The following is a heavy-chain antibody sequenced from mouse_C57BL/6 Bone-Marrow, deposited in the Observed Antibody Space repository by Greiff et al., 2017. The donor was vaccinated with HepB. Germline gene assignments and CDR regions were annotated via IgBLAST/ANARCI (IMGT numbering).Heavy chain of an antibody. J-gene: IGHJ3*01. V-gene: IGHV7-1*01. D-gene: IGHD1-1*01. CDR3: ARDDYYGSIPWFAY. Sequence: EVQLVESGGGLVQSGRSLRLSCATSGFTFSDFYMEWVRQAPGKGLEWIAASRNKANDYTTEYSASVKGRFIVSRDTSQSILYLQMNALRAEDTAMYYCARDDYYGSIPWFAYWGHGTLVTVSA. CDR2: SRNKANDYTT. CDR1: GFTFSDFY.